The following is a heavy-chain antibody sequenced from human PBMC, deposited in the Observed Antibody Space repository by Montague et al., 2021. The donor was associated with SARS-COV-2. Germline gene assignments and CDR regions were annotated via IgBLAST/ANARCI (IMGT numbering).Heavy chain of an antibody. CDR1: GGSFSGYY. D-gene: IGHD5-18*01. Sequence: SETLSLTCAVYGGSFSGYYWNWIRQPPGKGLEWIGEINHSGSTNYNPSLKSRVTISVDTSNNQFSLRLNSVTAADTAVYYCSRGGYYSYGALDYWGQGTLVTVSS. CDR2: INHSGST. J-gene: IGHJ4*03. V-gene: IGHV4-34*01. CDR3: SRGGYYSYGALDY.